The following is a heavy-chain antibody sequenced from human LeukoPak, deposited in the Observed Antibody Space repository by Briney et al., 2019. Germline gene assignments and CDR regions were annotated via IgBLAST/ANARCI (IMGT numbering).Heavy chain of an antibody. CDR3: ARHDSFIPY. D-gene: IGHD3-16*02. J-gene: IGHJ4*02. CDR2: ISDSGGST. V-gene: IGHV3-23*01. Sequence: SGGSLRLSCVASGFTFSDYAMSWVRQAPGKGLEWVSGISDSGGSTYYADSVKGRCTISRDNSKNTVSLRMNNLRAEDTAVYFCARHDSFIPYWGQGTLVTVTS. CDR1: GFTFSDYA.